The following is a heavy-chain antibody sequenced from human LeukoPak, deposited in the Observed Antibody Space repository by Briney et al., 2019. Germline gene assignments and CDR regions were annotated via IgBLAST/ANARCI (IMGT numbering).Heavy chain of an antibody. V-gene: IGHV3-7*01. J-gene: IGHJ6*03. CDR3: ARLQGDVLLWFGELWDYYYYYYMDV. Sequence: GGSLRLSCEASGFSVSSNYMTWVRQAPGKGLEWVADIKQDGSEKYYVDSVKGRFTISRDNAKNSLYLQMNSLRAEDTAVYYCARLQGDVLLWFGELWDYYYYYYMDVWGKGTTVTVSS. D-gene: IGHD3-10*01. CDR1: GFSVSSNY. CDR2: IKQDGSEK.